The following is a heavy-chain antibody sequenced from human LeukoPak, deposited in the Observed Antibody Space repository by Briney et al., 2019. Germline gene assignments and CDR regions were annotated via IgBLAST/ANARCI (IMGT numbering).Heavy chain of an antibody. CDR1: GGTFSSYA. Sequence: SVKVSCKASGGTFSSYAISWVRQAPGQGLEWMGGIIPIFGTANYAQKFQGRVTITADESTSTAYMELSSLRSEDTAVYYCARVGDDTAMAMDYWGQGTLVTVSS. V-gene: IGHV1-69*13. CDR2: IIPIFGTA. D-gene: IGHD5-18*01. CDR3: ARVGDDTAMAMDY. J-gene: IGHJ4*02.